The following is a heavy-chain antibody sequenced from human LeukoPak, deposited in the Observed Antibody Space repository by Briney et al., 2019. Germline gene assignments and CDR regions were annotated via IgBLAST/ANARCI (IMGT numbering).Heavy chain of an antibody. CDR1: GFTFSSYW. V-gene: IGHV3-7*01. CDR2: IKQDGSEK. D-gene: IGHD2-2*02. CDR3: AKDVDCSSTSCYRNYYYYGMDV. Sequence: GSLRLSCAASGFTFSSYWMSWVRQAPGKGLEWVANIKQDGSEKYYVDSVKGRFTISRDNARNSLYLQMNSLRAEDTAVYYCAKDVDCSSTSCYRNYYYYGMDVWGQGTTVTVSS. J-gene: IGHJ6*02.